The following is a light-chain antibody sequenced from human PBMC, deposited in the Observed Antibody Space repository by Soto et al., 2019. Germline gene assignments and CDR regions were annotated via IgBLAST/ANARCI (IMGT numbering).Light chain of an antibody. CDR1: SSDVGGYNY. CDR2: DVS. V-gene: IGLV2-14*01. Sequence: QSVLTQPASVSGSPGQSITISCTGTSSDVGGYNYVSWYQQHPGKAPKLMIYDVSNRPSGASNRFSGSKSGNTASLTISGLQAEDEADYYCSSYTSSSTLGVFGGGTKLTVL. J-gene: IGLJ2*01. CDR3: SSYTSSSTLGV.